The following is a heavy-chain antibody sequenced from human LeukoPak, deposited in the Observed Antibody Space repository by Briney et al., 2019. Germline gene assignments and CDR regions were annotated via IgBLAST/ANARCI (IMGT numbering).Heavy chain of an antibody. V-gene: IGHV4-34*01. Sequence: SETLSLTCAVYGGSFSGYYWSWIRQPPGKGLEWIGEINHSGSTNYNPSLKSRVTISVDTSKNQFSLKLSSVTAADTAVYYCATSKPHYVWGSYPFDYWGQGTLVTVSS. CDR3: ATSKPHYVWGSYPFDY. D-gene: IGHD3-16*01. CDR2: INHSGST. J-gene: IGHJ4*02. CDR1: GGSFSGYY.